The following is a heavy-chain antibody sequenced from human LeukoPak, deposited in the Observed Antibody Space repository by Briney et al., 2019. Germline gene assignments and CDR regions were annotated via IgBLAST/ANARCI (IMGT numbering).Heavy chain of an antibody. V-gene: IGHV3-23*01. CDR3: AKETSDYSYMPWGRMDV. CDR1: GFTFSDYY. Sequence: PGGSLRLSCAASGFTFSDYYMSWIRQAPGKGLEWVSATTGSGYTTNYADSVKGRFTISRDNSKNTLYLQMSSLRAEDTAVYYCAKETSDYSYMPWGRMDVWGQGTAVTVSS. D-gene: IGHD3-22*01. CDR2: TTGSGYTT. J-gene: IGHJ6*02.